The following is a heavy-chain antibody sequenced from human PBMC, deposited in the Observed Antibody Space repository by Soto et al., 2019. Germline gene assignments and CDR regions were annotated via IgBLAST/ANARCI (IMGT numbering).Heavy chain of an antibody. CDR2: VSSIGRT. J-gene: IGHJ4*02. CDR1: GGSITTRSYY. D-gene: IGHD3-16*01. CDR3: ARFGGGPDVEVGFDH. Sequence: QLQLQESGPGLVSPSETLSLTCTVSGGSITTRSYYWGWIRQPPGKVLEWIASVSSIGRTYYNPAHKRRVTSSVGTTESNFSLKLTSGTAADTAMYFCARFGGGPDVEVGFDHWGQGTLVSVSS. V-gene: IGHV4-39*01.